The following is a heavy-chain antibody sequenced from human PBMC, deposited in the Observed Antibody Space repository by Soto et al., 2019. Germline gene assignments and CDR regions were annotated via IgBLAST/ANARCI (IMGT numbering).Heavy chain of an antibody. CDR1: GGTFGSYA. CDR3: ARDLGATTYFDY. V-gene: IGHV1-69*13. Sequence: SVEVSCKASGGTFGSYAISWVRQAPGQGLEWMGGIIPIFGTANYAQKFQGRVTITADESTSTAYMELSSLRSEDTAVYYCARDLGATTYFDYWGQGTLVTVSS. J-gene: IGHJ4*02. D-gene: IGHD1-26*01. CDR2: IIPIFGTA.